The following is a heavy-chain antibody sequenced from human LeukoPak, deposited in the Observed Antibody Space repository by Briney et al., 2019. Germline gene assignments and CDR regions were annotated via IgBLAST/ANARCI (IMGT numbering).Heavy chain of an antibody. Sequence: GGSLRLSCAASGFTFSNAWMSWVRQAPGKGLEWVGRTRNKANSYTTEYAASVKGRFTISRDDSKNSLYLQMNSLKTVDTAVYYCASSGSSIAARVFDYWGQGTLVTVSS. CDR3: ASSGSSIAARVFDY. J-gene: IGHJ4*02. CDR2: TRNKANSYTT. CDR1: GFTFSNAW. V-gene: IGHV3-72*01. D-gene: IGHD6-6*01.